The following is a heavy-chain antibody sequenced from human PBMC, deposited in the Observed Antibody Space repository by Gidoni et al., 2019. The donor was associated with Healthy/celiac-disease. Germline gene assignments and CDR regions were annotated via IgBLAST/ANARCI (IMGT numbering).Heavy chain of an antibody. J-gene: IGHJ4*02. CDR3: ARYYGDYATFDY. CDR1: GGSLSSSRYY. D-gene: IGHD4-17*01. CDR2: IYYSGIP. Sequence: QLQLQESGPGLVKPSETLSLTCTVSGGSLSSSRYYWGWSRQPPGKGLEWMGSIYYSGIPYYNPSLKSRVTISVDTSKNQFSLKLSSVTAADTAVYYCARYYGDYATFDYWGQGTLVTVSS. V-gene: IGHV4-39*01.